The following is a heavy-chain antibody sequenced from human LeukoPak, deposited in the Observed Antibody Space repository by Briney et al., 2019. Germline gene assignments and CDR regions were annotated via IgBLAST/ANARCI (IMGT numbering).Heavy chain of an antibody. D-gene: IGHD6-19*01. Sequence: PSETLSLTCAVYGGSFSGYYWSWICQPPGKGLEWIGEINHSGSTNYNPSLKSRVTISVDTSKNQFSLKLSSVTAADTAVYYCARGTLYSGWSYYLDYWGQGTLVTVSS. V-gene: IGHV4-34*01. CDR2: INHSGST. CDR3: ARGTLYSGWSYYLDY. CDR1: GGSFSGYY. J-gene: IGHJ4*02.